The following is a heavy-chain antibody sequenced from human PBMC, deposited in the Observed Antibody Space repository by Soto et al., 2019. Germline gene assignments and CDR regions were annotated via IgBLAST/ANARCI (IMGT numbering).Heavy chain of an antibody. D-gene: IGHD6-19*01. J-gene: IGHJ4*02. Sequence: ASVKVSCKASGYTFTSYDINWVRQATGQGLEWMGWMNPNSGNIGYAQKFQGRVTMTRNTSISTAYMELSSLRSEDTAVYYCARGNIAVAGVFSYWGQGTLVTVSS. V-gene: IGHV1-8*01. CDR1: GYTFTSYD. CDR3: ARGNIAVAGVFSY. CDR2: MNPNSGNI.